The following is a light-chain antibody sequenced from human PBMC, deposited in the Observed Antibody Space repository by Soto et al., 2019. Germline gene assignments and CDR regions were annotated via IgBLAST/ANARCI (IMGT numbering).Light chain of an antibody. CDR2: DAS. V-gene: IGKV3-11*01. J-gene: IGKJ4*01. CDR3: QQRSNWHGT. CDR1: QSVSSY. Sequence: EIVLTQSPATLSLSPGERATLSCRASQSVSSYLAWYQQKPGQAPRLLIYDASNRATVIPARFSGSGSGTDFTLTISSLEPEDFAVYYCQQRSNWHGTFGQGTKVEMK.